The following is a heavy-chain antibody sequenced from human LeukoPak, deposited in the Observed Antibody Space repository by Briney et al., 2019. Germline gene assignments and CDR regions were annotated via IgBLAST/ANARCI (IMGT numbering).Heavy chain of an antibody. J-gene: IGHJ5*01. CDR3: ARGPHDGSGWYEF. Sequence: ASVKVSCKASGYTLTNYYMHWVRQAPGQGLEWMGIINPTGGSSSYAQKFQGRVTMTRDTSTSTVYMELRSLRSEDTAVYYCARGPHDGSGWYEFWGQGTLVTVSS. D-gene: IGHD3-22*01. CDR2: INPTGGSS. CDR1: GYTLTNYY. V-gene: IGHV1-46*01.